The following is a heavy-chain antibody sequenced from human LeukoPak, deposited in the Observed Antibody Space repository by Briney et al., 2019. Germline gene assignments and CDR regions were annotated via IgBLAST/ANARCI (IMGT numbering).Heavy chain of an antibody. D-gene: IGHD2-2*01. CDR2: INHSGST. CDR3: ARIDCSSTSCYGDAFDI. Sequence: NPSETLSLTCAVYGGSFSGYYWSWIRQPPGKGLEWIGEINHSGSTNYNPSLKSRVTISVDTSKNQFSLKLSSVTAADTAVYYCARIDCSSTSCYGDAFDIWGQGTMVTVSS. J-gene: IGHJ3*02. V-gene: IGHV4-34*01. CDR1: GGSFSGYY.